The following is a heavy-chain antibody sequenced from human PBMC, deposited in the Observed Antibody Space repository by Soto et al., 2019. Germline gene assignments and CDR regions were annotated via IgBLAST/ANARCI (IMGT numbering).Heavy chain of an antibody. Sequence: QVQLQQWGAGLLKPSETLSLTCAVHGGSFSGYYWNWIRQPPGKGLEWIGEINHNGGTNYNPSLRSRVTISVDTSNNQFSLKMSSVTAADTAVFYCARRNDILTGYSNGWFDPWGQGTLVTVSS. V-gene: IGHV4-34*01. J-gene: IGHJ5*02. CDR3: ARRNDILTGYSNGWFDP. CDR2: INHNGGT. CDR1: GGSFSGYY. D-gene: IGHD3-9*01.